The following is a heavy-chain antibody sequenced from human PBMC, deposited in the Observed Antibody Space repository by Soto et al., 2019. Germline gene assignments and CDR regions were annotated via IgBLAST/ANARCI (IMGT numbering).Heavy chain of an antibody. J-gene: IGHJ5*02. V-gene: IGHV1-2*04. CDR2: INPNSGGT. CDR1: GYTFTGYY. D-gene: IGHD7-27*01. Sequence: QVQLVQSGAEVKKPGASVKVSCKASGYTFTGYYMHWVRQAPGQGLEWMGWINPNSGGTNYAQKVQGWVTMTRDTSISTAYMELSRLRSDDTAVYYCARATGESNWFDPWGQGTLVTVSS. CDR3: ARATGESNWFDP.